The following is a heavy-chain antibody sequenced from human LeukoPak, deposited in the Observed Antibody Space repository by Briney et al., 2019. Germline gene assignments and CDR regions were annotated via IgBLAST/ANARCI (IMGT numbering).Heavy chain of an antibody. CDR2: ISGDGGST. Sequence: PGRSLRLSCAASGFTFDDYAMHWVRQAPGKGLEWVSLISGDGGSTYYADSVKGRFTISRDNSKNSLYLQMSSLRTEDTALYYCAKDISATSGWYGYWGQGTLVTVSS. D-gene: IGHD6-19*01. V-gene: IGHV3-43*02. CDR1: GFTFDDYA. CDR3: AKDISATSGWYGY. J-gene: IGHJ4*02.